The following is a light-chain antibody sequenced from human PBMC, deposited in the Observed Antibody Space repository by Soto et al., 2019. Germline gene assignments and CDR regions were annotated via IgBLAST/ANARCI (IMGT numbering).Light chain of an antibody. V-gene: IGKV1-39*01. CDR3: QQTYSSPRT. CDR2: AAS. Sequence: DIQMTQSPSSLSASVGDRVTITCRASQNIRRYLNWYQQKPGKAPKLLIYAASSLQSGVPSRFSGSGSGTDFTLTISSLQPEDFATFYCQQTYSSPRTFGQGTKVDIK. CDR1: QNIRRY. J-gene: IGKJ1*01.